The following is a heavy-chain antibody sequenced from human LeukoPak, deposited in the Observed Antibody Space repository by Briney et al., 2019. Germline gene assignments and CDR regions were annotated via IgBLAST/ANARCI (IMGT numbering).Heavy chain of an antibody. CDR1: GGTFSSYA. D-gene: IGHD6-6*01. CDR2: IIPIFGTA. J-gene: IGHJ6*03. Sequence: ASVKVSCKASGGTFSSYAISWVRLAPGQGLEWMGGIIPIFGTANYAQKFQGRVTITTDESTSTAYMELSSLRSEDTAVYYCAREAARPYYYYYYMDVRGKGTTVTVSS. CDR3: AREAARPYYYYYYMDV. V-gene: IGHV1-69*05.